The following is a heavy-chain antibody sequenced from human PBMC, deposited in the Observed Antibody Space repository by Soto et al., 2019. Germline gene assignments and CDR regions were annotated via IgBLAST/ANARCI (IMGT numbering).Heavy chain of an antibody. Sequence: QVQLVQSGAEVKKPGASVKVSCKASGYTISSYGLSCVRQAPGQGLVWMGWIAHNGNTNYARKFEGNFTLTIKTSTGTAYMEMRSLTSNITAVYYSARVRGGDFRYGIDVWSQGSSVTVSS. CDR1: GYTISSYG. CDR2: IAHNGNT. D-gene: IGHD2-21*02. CDR3: ARVRGGDFRYGIDV. V-gene: IGHV1-18*01. J-gene: IGHJ6*02.